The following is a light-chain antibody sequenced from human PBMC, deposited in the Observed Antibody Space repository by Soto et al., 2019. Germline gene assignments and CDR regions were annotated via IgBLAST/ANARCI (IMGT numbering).Light chain of an antibody. CDR1: SSDIGAYNS. Sequence: QSALTQPASVSVSPGQSITSSCIGTSSDIGAYNSVSWYQQHPGKAPKLMIYEVNNRPSGVSNRFSGSKSGNTAALTISGLQAEDEADYYCSSYTRSNTVVFGGGTKVTVL. V-gene: IGLV2-14*01. CDR2: EVN. CDR3: SSYTRSNTVV. J-gene: IGLJ2*01.